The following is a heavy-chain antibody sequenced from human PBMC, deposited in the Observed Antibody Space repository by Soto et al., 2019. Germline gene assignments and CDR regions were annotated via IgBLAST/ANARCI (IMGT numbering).Heavy chain of an antibody. CDR2: IYYSGST. J-gene: IGHJ4*02. CDR1: GGSISSYY. V-gene: IGHV4-59*08. CDR3: ARGIMITFGGVIVQYYFDY. Sequence: SETLSLTCTVSGGSISSYYWSWIRQPPGKGLEWIGYIYYSGSTNYNPSLKSRVTISVDTSKNQFSLKLSSVTAADTAVYYCARGIMITFGGVIVQYYFDYWGQGTLVTVSS. D-gene: IGHD3-16*02.